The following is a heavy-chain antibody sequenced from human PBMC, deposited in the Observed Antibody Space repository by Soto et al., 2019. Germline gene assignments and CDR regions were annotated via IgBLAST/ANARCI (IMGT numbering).Heavy chain of an antibody. CDR1: GFTFSSYE. J-gene: IGHJ4*02. CDR3: ARDNMDIVVVPAAMGWYYFDY. CDR2: ISSSGSTI. D-gene: IGHD2-2*03. Sequence: LRLSCAASGFTFSSYEMNWVRQAPGKGLEWVSYISSSGSTIYYADSVKGRFTISRDNAKNSLYLQMNSLRAEDTAVYYCARDNMDIVVVPAAMGWYYFDYWGQGTLVTVSS. V-gene: IGHV3-48*03.